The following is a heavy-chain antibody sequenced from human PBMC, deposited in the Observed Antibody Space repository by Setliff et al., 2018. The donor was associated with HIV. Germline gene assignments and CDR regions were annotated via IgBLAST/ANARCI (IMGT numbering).Heavy chain of an antibody. CDR1: GGSISSHY. Sequence: PSETLSLTCTVSGGSISSHYWSWIRQPPGKGPEWIGYIYYSGSTNYNPSLKSRVTISVDTSKNQFSLKLSSVTAADTAVYYCARDTRAAAGRGWCFDLWGRGTLVTVSS. D-gene: IGHD6-13*01. CDR2: IYYSGST. J-gene: IGHJ2*01. CDR3: ARDTRAAAGRGWCFDL. V-gene: IGHV4-59*11.